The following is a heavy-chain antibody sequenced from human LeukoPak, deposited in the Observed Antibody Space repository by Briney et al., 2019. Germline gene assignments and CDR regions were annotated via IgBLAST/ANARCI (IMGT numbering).Heavy chain of an antibody. D-gene: IGHD3-10*01. CDR2: ISAYNGNT. J-gene: IGHJ4*02. CDR3: AREFCYGSGSYLDFDY. V-gene: IGHV1-18*04. CDR1: GYTFTSYG. Sequence: ASVKVSCKASGYTFTSYGISWVRQAPGQGLEWMGWISAYNGNTNYAQKLQGRVTMTTDTSTSTAYMELRSLRSDDTAVYYCAREFCYGSGSYLDFDYWGQGTLVTVSS.